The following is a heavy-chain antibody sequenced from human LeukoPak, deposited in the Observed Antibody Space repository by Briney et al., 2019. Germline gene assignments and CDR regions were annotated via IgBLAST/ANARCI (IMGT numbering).Heavy chain of an antibody. Sequence: PGGSLRLSCAASGFTFDDYTMHWVRQAPGKGLELVSLISWDGGSTYYADSVKGRFTISRDNSKNSLYLQMNSLRTEDTALYYCAKDEIPGRYDFWSGYYLGGAFDIWGQGTMVTVSS. J-gene: IGHJ3*02. CDR2: ISWDGGST. V-gene: IGHV3-43*01. D-gene: IGHD3-3*01. CDR1: GFTFDDYT. CDR3: AKDEIPGRYDFWSGYYLGGAFDI.